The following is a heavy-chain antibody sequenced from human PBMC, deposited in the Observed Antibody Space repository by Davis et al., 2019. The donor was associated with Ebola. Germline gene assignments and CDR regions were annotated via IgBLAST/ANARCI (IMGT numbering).Heavy chain of an antibody. D-gene: IGHD2-2*01. CDR2: IIPIFGTA. J-gene: IGHJ4*02. CDR1: GGTFSSYA. Sequence: SVKVSCKASGGTFSSYAISWVRQAPGQGLEWMGGIIPIFGTANYAQKFQGRVTITADESTSTAYMELSSLRSEDTAVYYCARRGYCSSTSCRYYFDYWGQGTLVTVSS. CDR3: ARRGYCSSTSCRYYFDY. V-gene: IGHV1-69*13.